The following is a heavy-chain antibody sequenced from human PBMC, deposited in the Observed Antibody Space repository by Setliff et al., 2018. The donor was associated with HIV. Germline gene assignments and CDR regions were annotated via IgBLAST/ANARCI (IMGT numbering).Heavy chain of an antibody. CDR3: SRSGVPPYYYYGMDV. V-gene: IGHV1-18*04. D-gene: IGHD3-10*01. CDR2: INSYNGNT. CDR1: GYTFTTYG. J-gene: IGHJ6*02. Sequence: ASVKVSCKASGYTFTTYGVNWVRQATGQGLEWMGWINSYNGNTKFAQKFQGRVTMNTDTSTTTAFMELRSFKADDTGIYYCSRSGVPPYYYYGMDVWGQGTTVTVSS.